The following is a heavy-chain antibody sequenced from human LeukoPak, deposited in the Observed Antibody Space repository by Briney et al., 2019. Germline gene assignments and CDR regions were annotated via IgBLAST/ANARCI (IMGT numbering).Heavy chain of an antibody. V-gene: IGHV4-30-2*01. CDR2: IYDSGSA. J-gene: IGHJ2*01. D-gene: IGHD3-22*01. CDR1: SGSISNGGYS. CDR3: ARGDRRRGAWYFDL. Sequence: PSETLSLTCAVSSGSISNGGYSWSGIRRPPGKGLEWIGYIYDSGSAYYNPSLKSRVTISVDRSKNHFSLRLSSVTAADTAVYYCARGDRRRGAWYFDLWGRGTLFTVSS.